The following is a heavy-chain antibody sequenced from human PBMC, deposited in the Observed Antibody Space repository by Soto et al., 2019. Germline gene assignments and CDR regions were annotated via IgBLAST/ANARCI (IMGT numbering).Heavy chain of an antibody. J-gene: IGHJ4*02. Sequence: EVQLVESGGGLVKPGGSLRLSCAASGFTFSSYSMNGVRQAPGKGLEWVSSISSSSSYIYYADSVKGRFTISRDNAKNSLYLQMNSLRVEDTAVYYCASDQPGYSYGYGLGYWGQGNLVTVSS. D-gene: IGHD5-18*01. V-gene: IGHV3-21*01. CDR2: ISSSSSYI. CDR1: GFTFSSYS. CDR3: ASDQPGYSYGYGLGY.